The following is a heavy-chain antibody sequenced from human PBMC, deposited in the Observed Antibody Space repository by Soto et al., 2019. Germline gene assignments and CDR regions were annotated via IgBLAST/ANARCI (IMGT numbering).Heavy chain of an antibody. CDR1: GGTFGNSA. V-gene: IGHV1-69*12. J-gene: IGHJ6*02. D-gene: IGHD2-2*02. CDR2: IIPIFPTP. Sequence: QVQLVQSGAEVKKPGSSVTVSCKASGGTFGNSAISWVRQAPGQGLEWMGGIIPIFPTPDYAQNFQGRLTVTADESRSTSEMELPSQKSEDKAVYYCARDKYRQQLGGYYFYGIDVWGQGTTVTVSS. CDR3: ARDKYRQQLGGYYFYGIDV.